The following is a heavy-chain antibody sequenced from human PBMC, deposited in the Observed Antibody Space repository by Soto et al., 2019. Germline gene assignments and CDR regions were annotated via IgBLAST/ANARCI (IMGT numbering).Heavy chain of an antibody. V-gene: IGHV1-2*04. CDR2: INPNSGGT. CDR3: ARGLGITIFGVVITSHDAFDI. D-gene: IGHD3-3*01. J-gene: IGHJ3*02. Sequence: ASVKVSCKASGYTFTGYYMHWVRQAPGQGLEWMGWINPNSGGTNYAQKFQGWVTMTRDTSINTAYMELSRLRSDDTAVCYCARGLGITIFGVVITSHDAFDIWGQGTMVTVSS. CDR1: GYTFTGYY.